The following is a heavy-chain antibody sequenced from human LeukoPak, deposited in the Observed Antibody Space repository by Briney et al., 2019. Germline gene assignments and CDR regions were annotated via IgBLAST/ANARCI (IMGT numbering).Heavy chain of an antibody. J-gene: IGHJ5*02. D-gene: IGHD5/OR15-5a*01. V-gene: IGHV1-46*01. Sequence: ASVKVSCKASGFTFSNHYMHWVRQAPGQGLEWMGVINPTGTSTTYSQKFQGRVTMTRDTSTSTVYMALSDLRSEDTAVYYCARDHSSTAVPDRPTWWFDPWGQGTLVTVSS. CDR1: GFTFSNHY. CDR3: ARDHSSTAVPDRPTWWFDP. CDR2: INPTGTST.